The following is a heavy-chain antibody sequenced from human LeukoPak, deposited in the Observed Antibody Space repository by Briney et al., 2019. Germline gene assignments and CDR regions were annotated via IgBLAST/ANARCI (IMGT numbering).Heavy chain of an antibody. CDR1: GGTFSSYA. V-gene: IGHV1-69*06. Sequence: SVKVSCKASGGTFSSYAISWVRQAPGQGLEWMGGINPIFGTTNYAQKFQGRVTITADKSTSTAYMELSRLRSEDTAVYYCALVGGPYGSGSYGRYYYYYDMDVWGKGTTVTVSS. D-gene: IGHD3-10*01. CDR2: INPIFGTT. CDR3: ALVGGPYGSGSYGRYYYYYDMDV. J-gene: IGHJ6*03.